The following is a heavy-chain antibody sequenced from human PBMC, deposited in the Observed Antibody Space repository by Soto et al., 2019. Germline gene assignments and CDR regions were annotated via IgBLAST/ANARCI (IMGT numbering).Heavy chain of an antibody. CDR3: AKGDMSNWYNH. CDR2: ISDGGGST. Sequence: EVQLLESGGGLVQPGGSLRLSCAASGFSFSSYAMSWVRQAPGKGLEWVSSISDGGGSTNYADSVRGRFTISRDRSKNTLYLHMNSLRAEDTAVYYCAKGDMSNWYNHWGQGTLVTVSS. J-gene: IGHJ5*02. D-gene: IGHD2-15*01. V-gene: IGHV3-23*01. CDR1: GFSFSSYA.